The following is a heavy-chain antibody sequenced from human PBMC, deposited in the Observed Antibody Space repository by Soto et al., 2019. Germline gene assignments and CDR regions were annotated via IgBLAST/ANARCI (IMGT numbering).Heavy chain of an antibody. D-gene: IGHD3-3*01. J-gene: IGHJ6*02. Sequence: GASVKVSCKASGYTFTSYAMHWVRQAPGQRLEWMGWINDGNGNTKYSQKFQGRVTITRDTSASTAYMELSSLRSEDTAVYYCARGVVNLRFLEWLGGDYYYGMDVWGQGTTVTVS. V-gene: IGHV1-3*01. CDR2: INDGNGNT. CDR1: GYTFTSYA. CDR3: ARGVVNLRFLEWLGGDYYYGMDV.